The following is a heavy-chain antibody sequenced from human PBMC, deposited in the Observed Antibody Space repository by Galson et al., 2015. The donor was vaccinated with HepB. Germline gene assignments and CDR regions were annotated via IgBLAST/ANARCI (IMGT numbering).Heavy chain of an antibody. Sequence: LSLTCAVYGGSFSGYYWSWIRQPPGKGLEWIGEINHSGSTNYNPSLKSRVTISVDTSKNQFSLKLSSVTAADTAVYYCARERKGAVARYFDLWGRGTLVTVSS. V-gene: IGHV4-34*01. CDR1: GGSFSGYY. CDR3: ARERKGAVARYFDL. J-gene: IGHJ2*01. CDR2: INHSGST. D-gene: IGHD6-19*01.